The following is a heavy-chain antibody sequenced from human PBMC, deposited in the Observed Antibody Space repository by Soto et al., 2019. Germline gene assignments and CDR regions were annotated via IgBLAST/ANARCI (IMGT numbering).Heavy chain of an antibody. V-gene: IGHV4-39*01. CDR3: VSQRTTVPTQAYFDY. Sequence: SETLSLTCTVSGGSVTNSSYYWGWIRQSPGKGLEWIGSVYYRGRSYSKSSVKSRVTISVDTSKNRFPLSLNSVTASDTAVYFCVSQRTTVPTQAYFDYWGPGALVTVS. J-gene: IGHJ4*02. D-gene: IGHD4-17*01. CDR2: VYYRGRS. CDR1: GGSVTNSSYY.